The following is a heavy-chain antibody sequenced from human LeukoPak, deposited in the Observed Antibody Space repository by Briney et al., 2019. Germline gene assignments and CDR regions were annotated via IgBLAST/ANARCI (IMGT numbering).Heavy chain of an antibody. J-gene: IGHJ4*02. D-gene: IGHD2-2*02. CDR2: IYPGDSDT. Sequence: GESLKISCKGSGYSFTSYWIGWVRQMPGKGLEWVGIIYPGDSDTRYSPSFQGQVTISADKSISTAYLQWSSLKASDTAMYYWAGSRGAYCSSTSCYTGFDYWGQGTLVTVSS. V-gene: IGHV5-51*01. CDR1: GYSFTSYW. CDR3: AGSRGAYCSSTSCYTGFDY.